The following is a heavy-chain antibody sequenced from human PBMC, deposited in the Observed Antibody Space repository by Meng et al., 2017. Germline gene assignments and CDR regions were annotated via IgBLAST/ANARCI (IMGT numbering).Heavy chain of an antibody. J-gene: IGHJ5*02. CDR1: CGAFRGYF. V-gene: IGHV4-34*01. CDR3: ARCRHTAMAKYNWFDP. Sequence: QWGEALLNPTCTLPPPSAVDCGAFRGYFWSWSRQPPGKELEWFGEINHSGSTNYNPSLKSRVTISVDTSKNQFSLKLSSVTASDTAVYYCARCRHTAMAKYNWFDPWGQGTLVTVSS. CDR2: INHSGST. D-gene: IGHD5-18*01.